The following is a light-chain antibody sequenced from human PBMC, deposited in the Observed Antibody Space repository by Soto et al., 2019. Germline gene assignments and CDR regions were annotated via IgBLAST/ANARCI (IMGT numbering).Light chain of an antibody. CDR1: QSVSSNY. V-gene: IGKV3-20*01. CDR3: QQYGSSPNT. J-gene: IGKJ2*01. Sequence: EIELTQSPGTLSVSPGERVTLSCRASQSVSSNYLAWHQQRPGQAPRLLIYGASTRATGIPGRFSGSGSGTDFTLTIIGLEPEDFAVYYCQQYGSSPNTFGQGTKVEIK. CDR2: GAS.